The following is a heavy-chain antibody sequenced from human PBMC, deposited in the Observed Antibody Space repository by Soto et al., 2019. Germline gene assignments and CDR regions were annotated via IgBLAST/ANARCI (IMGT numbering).Heavy chain of an antibody. D-gene: IGHD6-19*01. CDR2: IFSNDEK. J-gene: IGHJ5*02. CDR3: ARTPLGSGWDNWFDP. V-gene: IGHV2-26*01. CDR1: GFSLSNARMG. Sequence: QVTLKESGPVLVKPTETLTLTCTVSGFSLSNARMGVSWIRQPPGKALEWLAHIFSNDEKSYSTSLKSRLTISKATYQSKVVLTTTNMDPLDTATYYCARTPLGSGWDNWFDPWGQGTLVTVSS.